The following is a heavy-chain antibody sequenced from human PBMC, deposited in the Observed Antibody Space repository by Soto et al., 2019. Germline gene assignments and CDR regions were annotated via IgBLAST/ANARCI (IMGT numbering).Heavy chain of an antibody. D-gene: IGHD5-18*01. V-gene: IGHV3-74*01. CDR2: INTDGSST. CDR3: ARGGPYNDGPRGSRVADY. Sequence: EVQLVESGGGLVQPGGSLRLSCEASGFTFNDYWMHWVRQVPGKGLVWVSRINTDGSSTSYADSVKGRFTISRDNAKKTLYLQMNSLSAEDSAVYYCARGGPYNDGPRGSRVADYWGQGTLVTLSS. CDR1: GFTFNDYW. J-gene: IGHJ4*02.